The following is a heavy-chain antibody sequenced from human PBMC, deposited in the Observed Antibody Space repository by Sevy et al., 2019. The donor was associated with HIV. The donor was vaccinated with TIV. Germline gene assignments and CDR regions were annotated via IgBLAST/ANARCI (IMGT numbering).Heavy chain of an antibody. V-gene: IGHV3-21*01. D-gene: IGHD3-9*01. CDR1: GLTFSTYG. Sequence: VGSLRLSCAASGLTFSTYGMNWVRQAPGKGLEWVSSISSSSHIHYADSVKGRFTTSRDNAKNSLYLQMNSLRAEDTAVYYCASSPDLLDWLSDDGTDDNNYWGHGTLVTVSS. CDR2: ISSSSHI. J-gene: IGHJ4*01. CDR3: ASSPDLLDWLSDDGTDDNNY.